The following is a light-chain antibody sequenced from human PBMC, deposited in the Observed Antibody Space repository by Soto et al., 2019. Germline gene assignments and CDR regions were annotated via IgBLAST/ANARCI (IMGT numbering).Light chain of an antibody. J-gene: IGLJ1*01. CDR1: SSNIGNNY. CDR2: DNG. V-gene: IGLV1-51*01. CDR3: GTWDRSLSAGV. Sequence: QSVPTQPPPLFAAPGQKVTISFSGTSSNIGNNYVSWYQQLPGTAPKLLIYDNGKRPSVIPDRFSGSQSGTSATLAITGLQTGDEADYYCGTWDRSLSAGVFGTGTKVTVL.